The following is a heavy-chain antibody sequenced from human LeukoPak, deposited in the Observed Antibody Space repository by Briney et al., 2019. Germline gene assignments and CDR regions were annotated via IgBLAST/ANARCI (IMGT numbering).Heavy chain of an antibody. CDR2: IYYGRTT. V-gene: IGHV4-39*01. CDR3: ARVDCGDDCYKYFQH. D-gene: IGHD2-21*01. CDR1: GASISSAGYY. Sequence: PSETLSLTCTVSGASISSAGYYWAWIRQPPGQGLEWIGTIYYGRTTYYNPSLTSRVSISVDTSKRQFSLKLSSVTAADAAVYYCARVDCGDDCYKYFQHWGQGTLVTVSS. J-gene: IGHJ1*01.